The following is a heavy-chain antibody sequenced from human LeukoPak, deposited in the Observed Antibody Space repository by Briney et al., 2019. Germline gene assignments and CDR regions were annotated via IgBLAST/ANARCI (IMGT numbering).Heavy chain of an antibody. Sequence: GASVKVSCKASGYTFTNYYMHWVRQAPGQGLERMGIINPSGGTTSYTQKFLGRVIMTRDTSTSTVYMELSRLRSEDTAVYYCAREEDSSGHWLDPWGQGTLVTVSS. CDR1: GYTFTNYY. V-gene: IGHV1-46*01. J-gene: IGHJ5*02. CDR2: INPSGGTT. CDR3: AREEDSSGHWLDP. D-gene: IGHD6-6*01.